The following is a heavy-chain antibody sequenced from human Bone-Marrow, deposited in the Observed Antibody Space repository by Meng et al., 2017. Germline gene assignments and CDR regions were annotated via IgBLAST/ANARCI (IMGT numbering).Heavy chain of an antibody. Sequence: VQLVQPGAEVKKTGASLKVSCKASGYTFTSYAMHWVRQAPGQRLEWMGWINAGNGNTKYSQKFQGRVTITSDISARTAYEVGVSLVCEEMAVYYSARGGAQNYLGNGTLVTVSS. CDR3: ARGGAQNY. CDR2: INAGNGNT. J-gene: IGHJ4*01. V-gene: IGHV1-3*01. CDR1: GYTFTSYA. D-gene: IGHD1-26*01.